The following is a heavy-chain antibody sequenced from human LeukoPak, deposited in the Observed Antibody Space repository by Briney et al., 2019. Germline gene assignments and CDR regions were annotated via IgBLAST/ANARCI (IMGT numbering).Heavy chain of an antibody. D-gene: IGHD1-26*01. V-gene: IGHV1-8*03. CDR2: MNPNSGYT. CDR1: GYTFTSFD. J-gene: IGHJ4*02. CDR3: ARDGGRGFD. Sequence: GASVKVSCKASGYTFTSFDINWVRQASGQGLEWMGWMNPNSGYTAYGQKVQGRVTFTSNSSITTAYMELDSLRSEDTAVYYCARDGGRGFDWGQGTLVTVSS.